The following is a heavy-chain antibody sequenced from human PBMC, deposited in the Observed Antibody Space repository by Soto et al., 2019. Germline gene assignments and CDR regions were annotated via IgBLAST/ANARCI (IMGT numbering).Heavy chain of an antibody. Sequence: QVQLVQSGAEVKMPGSSVKVSCKASGGIFSSYAISWLRQAPGQGLEWMGAVIPVLGQAYYAQALQDRVPITAEESTRTAYMGLSSMTSADSAVYFCGRVGGVGAPPGADYWGQGPLVTVSS. CDR1: GGIFSSYA. D-gene: IGHD1-26*01. J-gene: IGHJ4*02. CDR2: VIPVLGQA. V-gene: IGHV1-69*01. CDR3: GRVGGVGAPPGADY.